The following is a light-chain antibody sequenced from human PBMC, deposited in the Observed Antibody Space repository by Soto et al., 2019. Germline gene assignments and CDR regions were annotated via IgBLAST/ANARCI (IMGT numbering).Light chain of an antibody. CDR2: DVS. J-gene: IGLJ3*02. CDR3: CSYAGSYTWV. Sequence: QSALTQPRSVSGSPGQSVTISCTGTSIDVGGYNYVSWYQQHPGKAPKLMIYDVSKRPSGVPDRFSGSKSGNTASLTISGLQAEDEADYYCCSYAGSYTWVFGGGTQLTVL. V-gene: IGLV2-11*01. CDR1: SIDVGGYNY.